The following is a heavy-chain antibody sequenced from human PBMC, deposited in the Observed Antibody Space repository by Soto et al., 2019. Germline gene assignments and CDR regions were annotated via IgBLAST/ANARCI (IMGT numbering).Heavy chain of an antibody. J-gene: IGHJ5*02. CDR1: GGSISNYY. CDR2: IFYSGST. CDR3: AKDSGYNYGYFRWFDP. D-gene: IGHD5-18*01. V-gene: IGHV4-59*01. Sequence: SETLSLTCTVSGGSISNYYWSWIRQPPGRGLEWIGHIFYSGSTNYNPAHKSRVTISVDTSKSQFSLKLSSVTAADTSVYYCAKDSGYNYGYFRWFDPWGQGTLVT.